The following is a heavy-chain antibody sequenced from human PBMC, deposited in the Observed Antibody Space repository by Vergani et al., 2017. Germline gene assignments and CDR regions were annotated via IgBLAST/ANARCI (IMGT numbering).Heavy chain of an antibody. J-gene: IGHJ4*02. V-gene: IGHV3-30*02. CDR3: ARHXSVVRPSSMTAFDY. CDR1: GFTFNRYG. D-gene: IGHD2-21*01. Sequence: QVQLVQSGGGVVQPGGSLRLSCVASGFTFNRYGMQWVRQAPGKGLEWVAYVLFDGSNEYYADSVKGRFIVSRDNSNDALYLQMNSLRTDDTAVYYCARHXSVVRPSSMTAFDYWGQGTLVTVSS. CDR2: VLFDGSNE.